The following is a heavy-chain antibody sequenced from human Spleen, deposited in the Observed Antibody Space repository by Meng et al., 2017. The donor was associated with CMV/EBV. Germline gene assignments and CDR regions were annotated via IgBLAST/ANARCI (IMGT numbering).Heavy chain of an antibody. CDR2: IRYDGNNK. Sequence: GESLKISCAASGFTFSSYAMHWVRQAPGKGLEWVAVIRYDGNNKDYADSVKGRFTISRDNSKHTLYLQMNSLRTEDTAVYYCVKDCCGAAADRSTGFDYWGQGTLVTVSS. J-gene: IGHJ4*02. V-gene: IGHV3-30*02. CDR1: GFTFSSYA. CDR3: VKDCCGAAADRSTGFDY. D-gene: IGHD6-13*01.